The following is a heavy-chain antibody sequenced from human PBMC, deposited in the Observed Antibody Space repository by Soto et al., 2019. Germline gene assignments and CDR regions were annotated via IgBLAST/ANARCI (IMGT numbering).Heavy chain of an antibody. CDR2: VSSRGCTT. D-gene: IGHD2-2*01. V-gene: IGHV3-23*01. Sequence: EVQLLESGGGLVQPGGSLSRSCAGSGFTVSSDVMSWVRQAPGKGLEWISGVSSRGCTTNYAVSVTGRFTISRDNSKNTLYLQMHSLRAEDTAVYYCAKVSIGVVVPAAMYWGQGTLVTVS. CDR3: AKVSIGVVVPAAMY. J-gene: IGHJ4*01. CDR1: GFTVSSDV.